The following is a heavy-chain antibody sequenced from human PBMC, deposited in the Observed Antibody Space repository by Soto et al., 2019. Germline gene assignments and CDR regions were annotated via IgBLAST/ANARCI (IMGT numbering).Heavy chain of an antibody. J-gene: IGHJ4*02. D-gene: IGHD5-12*01. CDR2: IYHSGTA. CDR3: ARTATITEYYFDY. CDR1: GDYISSGGYY. Sequence: SETLSLTCTVSGDYISSGGYYWAWIRQHPGKGLEWIGYIYHSGTAYYNPSLKSRVSLSVDTSENQFSLNLNSVTVADTAVYYCARTATITEYYFDYWGQGTLVTVSS. V-gene: IGHV4-31*03.